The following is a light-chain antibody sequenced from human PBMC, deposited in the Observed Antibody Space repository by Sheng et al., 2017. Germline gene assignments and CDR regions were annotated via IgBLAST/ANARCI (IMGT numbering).Light chain of an antibody. CDR3: SSYAGSNNLGV. Sequence: QSALTQPPSASGSPGQSVTISCTGTSSDVGGYNYVSWYQHHPGKAPKLMIYEVSKRPSGVPDRFSGCKSGNTASLTVSGLQAEDVADYYCSSYAGSNNLGVFGTGTEGHRP. V-gene: IGLV2-8*01. J-gene: IGLJ1*01. CDR1: SSDVGGYNY. CDR2: EVS.